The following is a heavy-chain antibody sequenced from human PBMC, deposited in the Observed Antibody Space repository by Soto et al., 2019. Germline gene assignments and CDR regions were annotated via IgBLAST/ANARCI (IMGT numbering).Heavy chain of an antibody. Sequence: GSLRLSCAASGFTFSSYSMNWVRQAPGKGLEWVSSISSSSSYIYYADSVKGRFTISRDNAKNSLYLQMNSLRAEDTAVYYCARGNPLYPNYYDSSGYLDYWGQGTLVTVSS. V-gene: IGHV3-21*01. CDR2: ISSSSSYI. CDR1: GFTFSSYS. CDR3: ARGNPLYPNYYDSSGYLDY. D-gene: IGHD3-22*01. J-gene: IGHJ4*02.